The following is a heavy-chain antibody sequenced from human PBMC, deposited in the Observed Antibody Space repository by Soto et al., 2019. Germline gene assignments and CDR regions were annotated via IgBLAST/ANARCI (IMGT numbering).Heavy chain of an antibody. CDR2: IYYSGST. CDR3: ARPTVWFGESYAFDI. Sequence: TSETLSLTCTVSGGSISSYYWSWIRQPPGKGLEWIGYIYYSGSTNYNPSLKSRVTISVVTSKNQFSLKVTSVTAADTAVYYCARPTVWFGESYAFDIWGQGTIVTVSS. D-gene: IGHD3-10*01. CDR1: GGSISSYY. J-gene: IGHJ3*02. V-gene: IGHV4-59*08.